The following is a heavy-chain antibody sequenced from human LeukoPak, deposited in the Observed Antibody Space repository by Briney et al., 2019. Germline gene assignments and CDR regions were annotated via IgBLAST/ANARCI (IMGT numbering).Heavy chain of an antibody. V-gene: IGHV3-23*01. Sequence: GGSLRLSCAASGFTFSSYAMSWVRQAPGKGLEWVSAISGSGGSTYYADSVKGRFTISRDNSKNTLYLQMNSLRAEDTAVYYCAQDLQAGYSYVNWFDPWGQGTLVTVSS. D-gene: IGHD5-18*01. CDR1: GFTFSSYA. CDR3: AQDLQAGYSYVNWFDP. J-gene: IGHJ5*02. CDR2: ISGSGGST.